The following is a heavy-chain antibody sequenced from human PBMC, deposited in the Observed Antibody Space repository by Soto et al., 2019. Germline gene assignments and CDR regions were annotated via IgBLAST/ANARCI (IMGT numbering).Heavy chain of an antibody. CDR3: ARMGVEIQLWLLGY. CDR1: GYTFTSYA. Sequence: QVQLVQSGAEVKKPGASVKVSCKASGYTFTSYAMHWVRQAPGQRREWMGWINAGNGNTKYSQKFQGRVTITRDTSASTAYMELSSLRTEDKAVYYCARMGVEIQLWLLGYWGQGTLVNVSS. CDR2: INAGNGNT. V-gene: IGHV1-3*01. J-gene: IGHJ4*02. D-gene: IGHD5-18*01.